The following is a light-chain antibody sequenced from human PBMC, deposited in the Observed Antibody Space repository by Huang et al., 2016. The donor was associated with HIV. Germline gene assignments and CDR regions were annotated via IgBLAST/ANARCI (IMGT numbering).Light chain of an antibody. Sequence: QLTQSPSSLSMSVGDRVIITCQASQDIANSLDWYQHKPGRAPKLLISAASTLQSGIPSRFSGSSAVTYFTLIITSLQPDDFASYYCQQLHSYPITFGQGTRLDI. V-gene: IGKV1-9*01. J-gene: IGKJ5*01. CDR3: QQLHSYPIT. CDR1: QDIANS. CDR2: AAS.